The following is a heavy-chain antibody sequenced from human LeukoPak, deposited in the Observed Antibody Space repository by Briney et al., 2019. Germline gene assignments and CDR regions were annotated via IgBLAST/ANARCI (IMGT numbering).Heavy chain of an antibody. J-gene: IGHJ4*02. D-gene: IGHD3-22*01. Sequence: GGSLRRSCAASGFTFSSYAMSWHRQAPGKGLEWVSAISGSGGSTYYADPVKGRFTISSDNSKNTLYLQMNSLRAEDTAVYYCAKEGSSGYVPFDYWGQGTLVTVSS. V-gene: IGHV3-23*01. CDR1: GFTFSSYA. CDR3: AKEGSSGYVPFDY. CDR2: ISGSGGST.